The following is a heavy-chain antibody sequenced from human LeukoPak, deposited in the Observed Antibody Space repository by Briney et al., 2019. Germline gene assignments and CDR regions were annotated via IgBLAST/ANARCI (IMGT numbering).Heavy chain of an antibody. CDR1: GGTFISYA. J-gene: IGHJ4*02. V-gene: IGHV1-69*13. Sequence: ASVKVSCKASGGTFISYAISWVRQAPGQGLEWMGGIIPIFGTANYAQKFQGRVTITADESTSTAYMELSSLRSEDTAVYYCARGVVDYYDSSGYYYAYYFDYWGQGTLVTVSS. D-gene: IGHD3-22*01. CDR3: ARGVVDYYDSSGYYYAYYFDY. CDR2: IIPIFGTA.